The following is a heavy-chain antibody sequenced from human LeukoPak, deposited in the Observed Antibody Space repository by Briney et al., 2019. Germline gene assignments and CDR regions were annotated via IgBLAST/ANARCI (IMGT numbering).Heavy chain of an antibody. Sequence: SCKASGYTFTGYYMHWVRQAPGKGLEWVAVISYDGSNKYYADSVKGRFTISRDNSKNTLYLQMDSLRAEDTAVYYCARDSAGNWFDPWGQGTLVTVSS. CDR2: ISYDGSNK. CDR1: GYTFTGYY. V-gene: IGHV3-30*04. J-gene: IGHJ5*02. CDR3: ARDSAGNWFDP. D-gene: IGHD6-19*01.